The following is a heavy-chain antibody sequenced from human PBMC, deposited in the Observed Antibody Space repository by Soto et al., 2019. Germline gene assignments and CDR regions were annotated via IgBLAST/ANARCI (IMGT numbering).Heavy chain of an antibody. CDR1: GGSISSYY. V-gene: IGHV4-59*01. CDR2: IYYSGST. Sequence: SETLSLTCTVSGGSISSYYWSWIRQPPGKGLEWIGYIYYSGSTNYNPSLKSRVTISVDTSKNQFSLKLSSVTAADTAVYYCARAAHSGYVITWDFDYWGQGTLVPVSS. J-gene: IGHJ4*02. D-gene: IGHD5-12*01. CDR3: ARAAHSGYVITWDFDY.